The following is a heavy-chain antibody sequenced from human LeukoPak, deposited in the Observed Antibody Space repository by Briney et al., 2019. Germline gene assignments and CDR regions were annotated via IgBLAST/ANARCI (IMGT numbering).Heavy chain of an antibody. CDR2: LGIAGDT. Sequence: PGGSLRLSCAASGFTVSSYAMRWVRHPIGKGLEWVSALGIAGDTFYPGSVKGRFTISRENAKNSLYLQMNSLRAEDTAMYYCARQKQSHGNFDCWGQGTLVTVSS. CDR1: GFTVSSYA. CDR3: ARQKQSHGNFDC. V-gene: IGHV3-13*01. J-gene: IGHJ4*02. D-gene: IGHD1-26*01.